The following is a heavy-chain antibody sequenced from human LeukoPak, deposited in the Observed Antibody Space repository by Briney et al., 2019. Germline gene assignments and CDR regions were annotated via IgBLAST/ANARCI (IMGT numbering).Heavy chain of an antibody. V-gene: IGHV3-23*01. Sequence: GGSLRLSCAASGFTFSSYAMSWVRQAPGKGLEWVSAISGSGGSTYYADSVKGRFTISRDLSKKILYLQMHSLRAEDTAVYYCAKDKSRGGNSVTLDYWGQGTLVTVSS. CDR1: GFTFSSYA. CDR3: AKDKSRGGNSVTLDY. J-gene: IGHJ4*02. CDR2: ISGSGGST. D-gene: IGHD4-23*01.